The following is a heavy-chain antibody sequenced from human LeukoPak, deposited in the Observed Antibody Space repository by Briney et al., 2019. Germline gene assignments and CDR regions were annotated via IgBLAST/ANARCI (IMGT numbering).Heavy chain of an antibody. D-gene: IGHD3-10*01. CDR3: ARAGSGSYGPVDY. CDR1: GGSISTYY. Sequence: PSETLSLTCTVSGGSISTYYWSWIRQSPGKGLEWIGYIYYRGYTNYNPSLNSRVTISLDTSKNQFSLKLSYVTAADTAVYYCARAGSGSYGPVDYWGQGTLVTVSS. J-gene: IGHJ4*02. CDR2: IYYRGYT. V-gene: IGHV4-59*01.